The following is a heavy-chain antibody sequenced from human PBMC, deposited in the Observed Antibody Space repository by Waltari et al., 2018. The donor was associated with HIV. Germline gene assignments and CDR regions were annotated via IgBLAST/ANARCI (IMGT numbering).Heavy chain of an antibody. CDR3: ARDGGFWTDDY. CDR2: ISSSSSTI. Sequence: EVQLVESGGGLVQPGGSLRLSCAASGFTSSSYSMNWFRQAPGKGLEWVSYISSSSSTIYYADSVKGRFTISRDNAKNSLYLQMNSLRAEDTAVYYCARDGGFWTDDYWGQGTLVTVSS. CDR1: GFTSSSYS. J-gene: IGHJ4*02. V-gene: IGHV3-48*01. D-gene: IGHD3-3*01.